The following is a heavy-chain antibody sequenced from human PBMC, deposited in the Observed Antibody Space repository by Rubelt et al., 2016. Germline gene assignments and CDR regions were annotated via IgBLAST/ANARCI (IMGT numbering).Heavy chain of an antibody. CDR3: AREYFGTPGNWFNP. CDR2: AFSNGNT. D-gene: IGHD1-7*01. CDR1: GASMSDFR. V-gene: IGHV4-4*07. Sequence: QVQLQESGPGLVKPSETLSLTCTVFGASMSDFRVSWIRQSAAKGLERIGRAFSNGNTMYNPSLESRVTVSVDTSKKQFSLTLTSVTAADTAIYYCAREYFGTPGNWFNPWGQGVLVTVSS. J-gene: IGHJ5*02.